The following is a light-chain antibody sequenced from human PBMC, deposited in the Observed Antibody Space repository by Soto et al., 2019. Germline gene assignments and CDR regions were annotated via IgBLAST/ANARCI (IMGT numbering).Light chain of an antibody. V-gene: IGKV3-11*01. Sequence: EIGLAQSPATLSLSPGEIAALSCRASRSVSSYLAWYQQKPGQAPGLLIYDASNRATGIPARFSGSGSGTDFTLTISSLEPEDSAVYYCQQRSTWLTFGGGTKVDIK. J-gene: IGKJ4*01. CDR3: QQRSTWLT. CDR2: DAS. CDR1: RSVSSY.